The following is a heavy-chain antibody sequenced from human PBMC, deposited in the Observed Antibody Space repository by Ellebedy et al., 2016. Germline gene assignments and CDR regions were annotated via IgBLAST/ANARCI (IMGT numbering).Heavy chain of an antibody. Sequence: ASVKVSCKASGYTFTNYGISWMRQAPGQGIEWMGWISAYNGNTNYVQKFHGRVTMTTDTSTSTAYMELRSLRSDDTAVYYCATFRYSTSSDYWGQGTLVTVSS. CDR2: ISAYNGNT. V-gene: IGHV1-18*01. D-gene: IGHD2-21*01. CDR1: GYTFTNYG. CDR3: ATFRYSTSSDY. J-gene: IGHJ4*02.